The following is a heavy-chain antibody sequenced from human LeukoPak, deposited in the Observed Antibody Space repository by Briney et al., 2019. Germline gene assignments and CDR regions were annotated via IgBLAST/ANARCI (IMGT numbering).Heavy chain of an antibody. CDR1: GFTFSSYA. J-gene: IGHJ3*02. D-gene: IGHD2-2*01. CDR3: ASCGVVVPAASDAFDI. CDR2: ISSNGGST. V-gene: IGHV3-64*01. Sequence: QSGGSLRLSCAASGFTFSSYAMHWVRQAPGKGLEYVSAISSNGGSTYYANSVKGRFTISRDNSKNTLYLQMGSLRAEDMAVYYCASCGVVVPAASDAFDIWGQGTMVTVSS.